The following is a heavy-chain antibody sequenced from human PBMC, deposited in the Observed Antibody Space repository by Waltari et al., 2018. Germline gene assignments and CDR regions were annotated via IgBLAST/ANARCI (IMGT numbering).Heavy chain of an antibody. Sequence: QVQLQESGPGLVKSSDTLSLTCTVSGGSISSYYSSWRRHPPGKGLGCIGYIYYSGSTNYNPSLKSRVTISVDTSKNQFSLKLSSVTAADTAVYYCARGDMELFDYWVQGTLVTVSS. CDR1: GGSISSYY. CDR3: ARGDMELFDY. CDR2: IYYSGST. D-gene: IGHD1-7*01. V-gene: IGHV4-59*01. J-gene: IGHJ4*02.